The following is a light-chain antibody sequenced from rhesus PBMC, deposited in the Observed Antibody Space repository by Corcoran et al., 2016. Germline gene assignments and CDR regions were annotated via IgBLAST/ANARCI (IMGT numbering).Light chain of an antibody. CDR1: QGVSSL. CDR2: GAS. J-gene: IGKJ1*01. Sequence: DIQLTQSPSSLSASAGDRVTITCRASQGVSSLLAWYQQKSGKAPKLLIYGASNLQSGVPSRVSGSGSGTEFTLTISSLEPEDFASYYCQQRNSYPWTFGQGTKVEIK. V-gene: IGKV1-38*01. CDR3: QQRNSYPWT.